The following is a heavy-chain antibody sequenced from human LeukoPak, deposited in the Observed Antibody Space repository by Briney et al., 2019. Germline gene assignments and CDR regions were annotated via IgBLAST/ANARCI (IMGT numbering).Heavy chain of an antibody. D-gene: IGHD1-14*01. CDR1: GGSISSYY. Sequence: SETLSLTCTVSGGSISSYYWSWIRQPAGKGLEWIGRIYTSGSTNYNPSLKSRVTMSVDTSKTQCSLKLSSVTAAHTAVYYCARDQEVPGTFAFDIWGQGTMVTVSS. V-gene: IGHV4-4*07. J-gene: IGHJ3*02. CDR3: ARDQEVPGTFAFDI. CDR2: IYTSGST.